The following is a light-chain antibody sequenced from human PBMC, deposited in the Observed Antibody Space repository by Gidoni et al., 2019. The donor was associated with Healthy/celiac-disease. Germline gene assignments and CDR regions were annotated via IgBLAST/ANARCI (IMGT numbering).Light chain of an antibody. V-gene: IGKV1-9*01. J-gene: IGKJ4*01. CDR2: AAS. Sequence: TKFTQSPSSLSASVGDRGTITCRASQGISSYLAWYQQKPGKAPKLLSYAASPLQSGVPSRFSGSGSGTDFTLTISSLQPEDFATYYCQQLNSYGTFGGGTKVEIK. CDR1: QGISSY. CDR3: QQLNSYGT.